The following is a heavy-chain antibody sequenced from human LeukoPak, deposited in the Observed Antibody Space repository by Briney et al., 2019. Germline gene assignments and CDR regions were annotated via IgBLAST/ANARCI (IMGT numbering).Heavy chain of an antibody. CDR2: MNAGNGDT. Sequence: ASVKVSCKASGYTFSSYIMHWVRQDPGQRLEWMGWMNAGNGDTNYSQKFRDRVTISWDTSASTAYMKLSSLRSEDTALYFCARGDDYGDYLDDYWGQGTLVTVSS. D-gene: IGHD4-17*01. CDR1: GYTFSSYI. CDR3: ARGDDYGDYLDDY. J-gene: IGHJ4*02. V-gene: IGHV1-3*01.